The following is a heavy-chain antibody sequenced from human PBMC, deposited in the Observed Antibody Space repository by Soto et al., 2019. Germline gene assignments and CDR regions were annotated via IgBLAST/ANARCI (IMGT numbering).Heavy chain of an antibody. CDR2: ISDDGSRQ. J-gene: IGHJ4*02. CDR1: GFTFSGSG. Sequence: QVQLVESGGGVVQPGRSLGLSCAASGFTFSGSGMHWVRQAPGKGLDWVAVISDDGSRQYYADSVKGRFTISRDNSRNTLYLQMNYLRLEDTALYYCAKVKVGAAAAGTDHLIDFWGQGTLVTVSS. V-gene: IGHV3-30*18. D-gene: IGHD6-13*01. CDR3: AKVKVGAAAAGTDHLIDF.